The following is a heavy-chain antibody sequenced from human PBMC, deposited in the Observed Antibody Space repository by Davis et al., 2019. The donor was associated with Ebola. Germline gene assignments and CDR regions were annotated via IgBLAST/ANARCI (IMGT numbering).Heavy chain of an antibody. CDR1: GFTFSSYW. J-gene: IGHJ4*02. CDR2: IKQDGSEK. D-gene: IGHD4-17*01. CDR3: ARTYGDPFDY. V-gene: IGHV3-7*01. Sequence: GESLKISCAASGFTFSSYWMSWVRQAPGKGLEWVANIKQDGSEKYYVDSVKGRFTISRDNAKNSLYLQMNSLRAEDTAVYYCARTYGDPFDYWGQGTLVTVSS.